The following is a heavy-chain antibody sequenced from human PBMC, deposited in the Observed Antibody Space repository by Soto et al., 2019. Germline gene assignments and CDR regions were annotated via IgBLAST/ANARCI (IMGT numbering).Heavy chain of an antibody. J-gene: IGHJ6*02. Sequence: QVQLVQSGAEVKKPGSSVKVSCKASGGTFSSYAISWVRQAPGQGLEWMGGIIPIFGTANDAQKFQGRVTITADESTSTAYMELSSLRSEDTAVYYCAREKGYCSGGSCYPSFNYDYGMDVWGQGTTVTVSS. CDR3: AREKGYCSGGSCYPSFNYDYGMDV. V-gene: IGHV1-69*12. CDR2: IIPIFGTA. CDR1: GGTFSSYA. D-gene: IGHD2-15*01.